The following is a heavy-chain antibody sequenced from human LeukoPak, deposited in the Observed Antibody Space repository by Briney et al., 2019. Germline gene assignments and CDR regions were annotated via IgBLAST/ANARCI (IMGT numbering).Heavy chain of an antibody. CDR1: GGSISSYY. J-gene: IGHJ5*02. V-gene: IGHV4-59*01. CDR3: ARGSDVSSYGS. D-gene: IGHD5-18*01. CDR2: IYCSGST. Sequence: PSETLSLTCTVSGGSISSYYWSWIRQPPGKGLEWIGYIYCSGSTNYNPSLKSRVTISVDTSKNQFSLKLSSVTAADTAGYYCARGSDVSSYGSWGQGTLVTVSS.